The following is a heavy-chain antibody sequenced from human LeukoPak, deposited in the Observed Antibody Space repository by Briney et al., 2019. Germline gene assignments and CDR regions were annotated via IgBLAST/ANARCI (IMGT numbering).Heavy chain of an antibody. CDR2: ISGSGGVT. Sequence: GGSLRLSCGVSGFTLNNYAMNWVRQAPGKGLEWVSSISGSGGVTYYADSVKGRFTISRDNSKNTLYLQMNSLRAEDTAVYYCAKTVLYGDYEVYWGQGTLVTVSS. D-gene: IGHD4-17*01. CDR3: AKTVLYGDYEVY. CDR1: GFTLNNYA. V-gene: IGHV3-23*01. J-gene: IGHJ4*02.